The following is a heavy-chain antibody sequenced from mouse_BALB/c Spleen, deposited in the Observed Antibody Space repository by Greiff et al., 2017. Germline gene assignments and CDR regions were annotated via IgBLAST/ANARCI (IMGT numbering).Heavy chain of an antibody. Sequence: VQLQQPGAELVKPGASVKLSCKASGYTFTSYWMHWVKQRPGQGLERIGEIDPSDSYTNYNQKFKGKATLTVDKSSSTAYMQLSSLTSEDSAVYYCAKGLLLRNYWGQGTTLTVSS. J-gene: IGHJ2*01. D-gene: IGHD1-1*01. CDR1: GYTFTSYW. V-gene: IGHV1-69*02. CDR2: IDPSDSYT. CDR3: AKGLLLRNY.